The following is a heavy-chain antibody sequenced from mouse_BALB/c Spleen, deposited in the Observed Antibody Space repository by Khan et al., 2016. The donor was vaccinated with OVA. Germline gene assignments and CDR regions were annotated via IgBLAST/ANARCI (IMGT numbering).Heavy chain of an antibody. Sequence: QMQLEESGPELVKPGASVKISCKASGYTFTDFYINWVKQKPGQGLEWIGWIYPGSGNTKYNEKFKDMATLTGDTSSSTAYMQLSSLTSEDTAVYFCAKGGYYGNSLFDYWGQGTTLTVSS. CDR3: AKGGYYGNSLFDY. CDR1: GYTFTDFY. CDR2: IYPGSGNT. J-gene: IGHJ2*01. D-gene: IGHD1-1*01. V-gene: IGHV1-84*02.